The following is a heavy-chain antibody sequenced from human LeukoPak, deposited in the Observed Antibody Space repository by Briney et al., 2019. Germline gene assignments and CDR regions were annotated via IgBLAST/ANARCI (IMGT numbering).Heavy chain of an antibody. CDR2: INWNGGST. Sequence: GGSLRLSCAASGFTFSSYWMHWVRQAPGKGLEWFSGINWNGGSTGYADSVKGRFTISRDNAKNSLYLQMNSLRAEDTALYYCARDRYYDSSGTPVWGQGTLVTVSS. CDR3: ARDRYYDSSGTPV. D-gene: IGHD3-22*01. V-gene: IGHV3-20*04. J-gene: IGHJ4*02. CDR1: GFTFSSYW.